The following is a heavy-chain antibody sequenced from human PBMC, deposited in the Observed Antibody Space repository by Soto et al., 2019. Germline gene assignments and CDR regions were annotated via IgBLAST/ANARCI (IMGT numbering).Heavy chain of an antibody. D-gene: IGHD1-26*01. J-gene: IGHJ6*02. Sequence: QLVQSGAEVRKPGSSVKVSCKASGGTFSRYAITWVRQAPGQGLEWMGGIIPMFGLTNYAQKFQGRVTITADDSATTAYMELSSLRSDDTAVYYCVPLQPSTIVGRPGMGVWGQGTTVTVSS. V-gene: IGHV1-69*01. CDR1: GGTFSRYA. CDR2: IIPMFGLT. CDR3: VPLQPSTIVGRPGMGV.